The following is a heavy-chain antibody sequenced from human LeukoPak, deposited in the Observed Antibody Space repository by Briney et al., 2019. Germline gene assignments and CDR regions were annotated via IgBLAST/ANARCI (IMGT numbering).Heavy chain of an antibody. J-gene: IGHJ5*02. V-gene: IGHV1-46*01. CDR2: INPCGGST. CDR1: GYTFTSYY. D-gene: IGHD6-19*01. CDR3: ARDRVLPGIAVAGTVWFDP. Sequence: ASVKVSCKASGYTFTSYYMHWVRQAPGQGLEWMGIINPCGGSTSYAQKFQGRVTMTRDTSTSTVYMELSSLRSEDTAVYYCARDRVLPGIAVAGTVWFDPWGQGTLVTVSS.